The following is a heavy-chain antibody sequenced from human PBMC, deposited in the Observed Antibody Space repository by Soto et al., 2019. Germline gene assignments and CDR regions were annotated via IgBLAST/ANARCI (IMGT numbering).Heavy chain of an antibody. CDR1: GFTFSSYA. Sequence: GGSLRLSCAASGFTFSSYAMHWVRQAPGKGLEWVAVISYDGSNKYYADSVKGRFTISRYNSKNTLYLQMNSVRAEDTAVYYCARLRSIAYYFDSWGQGTLVTVSS. CDR2: ISYDGSNK. J-gene: IGHJ4*02. V-gene: IGHV3-30-3*01. D-gene: IGHD6-6*01. CDR3: ARLRSIAYYFDS.